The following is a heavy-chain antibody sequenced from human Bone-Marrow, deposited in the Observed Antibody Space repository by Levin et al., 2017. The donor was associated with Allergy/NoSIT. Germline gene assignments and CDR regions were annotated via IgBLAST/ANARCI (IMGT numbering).Heavy chain of an antibody. J-gene: IGHJ6*02. Sequence: KAGGSLRLSCKASGYTFTSYAMHWVRQAPGQRLEWMGWINAGNGNTKYSQKFQGRVTITRDTSASTAYMELSSLRSEDTAVYYCARGGPFENGMDVWGQGTTVTVSS. V-gene: IGHV1-3*01. D-gene: IGHD3-9*01. CDR2: INAGNGNT. CDR1: GYTFTSYA. CDR3: ARGGPFENGMDV.